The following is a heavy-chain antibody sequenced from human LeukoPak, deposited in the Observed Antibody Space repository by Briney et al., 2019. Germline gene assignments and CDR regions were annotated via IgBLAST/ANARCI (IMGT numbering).Heavy chain of an antibody. J-gene: IGHJ4*02. V-gene: IGHV1-8*01. D-gene: IGHD3-22*01. CDR2: MNPNSGNT. CDR1: GYTFTSYD. CDR3: ATPTRSSGYYVIDY. Sequence: GASVKVSCKASGYTFTSYDINWVRQATGQGPEWMGWMNPNSGNTGYAQKFQGRVTMTRNTAISTAYMELSSLKSEDTAVYYCATPTRSSGYYVIDYWGQGTLVTVSS.